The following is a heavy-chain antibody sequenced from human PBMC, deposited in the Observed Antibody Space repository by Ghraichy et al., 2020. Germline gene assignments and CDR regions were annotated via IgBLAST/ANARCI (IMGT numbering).Heavy chain of an antibody. CDR2: IYYSWST. CDR1: GGSVSSDY. J-gene: IGHJ6*02. D-gene: IGHD3-10*01. V-gene: IGHV4-59*02. Sequence: SETLSLTCTVSGGSVSSDYWSWIRQPPGKGLGWIGYIYYSWSTNYNPSLKSQITISVDTSKNQFSLKLSSVTGADTDVYYCARHKWELPYYYYYGMDVWRQGTTVTLS. CDR3: ARHKWELPYYYYYGMDV.